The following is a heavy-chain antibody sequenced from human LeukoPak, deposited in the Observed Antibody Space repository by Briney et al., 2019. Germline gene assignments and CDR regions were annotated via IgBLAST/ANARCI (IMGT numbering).Heavy chain of an antibody. CDR3: ARGFGYYYGSGRDFFDY. Sequence: SETLSLTCTVSSGSISSGSYYWNWIRQPAGKGLEWIGRIYTSGSTNYNPSLKSRVTMSVDTSKNQFSLRLTSVTAADTAVYYCARGFGYYYGSGRDFFDYWGQGTLVTVSS. CDR1: SGSISSGSYY. D-gene: IGHD3-10*01. CDR2: IYTSGST. V-gene: IGHV4-61*02. J-gene: IGHJ4*02.